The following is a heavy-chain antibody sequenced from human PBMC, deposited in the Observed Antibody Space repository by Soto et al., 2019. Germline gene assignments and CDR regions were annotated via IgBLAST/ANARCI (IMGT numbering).Heavy chain of an antibody. Sequence: LRLSCAASGFTFSSYGMHWVRRAPGKGLEWVAVISYDGSNKYYADSVKGRFTISRDNSKNTLYLQMNSLRAEDTAVYYCAKDLAVAATGPYYGMDVWGQGTTVTVSS. CDR3: AKDLAVAATGPYYGMDV. D-gene: IGHD2-15*01. CDR1: GFTFSSYG. CDR2: ISYDGSNK. V-gene: IGHV3-30*18. J-gene: IGHJ6*02.